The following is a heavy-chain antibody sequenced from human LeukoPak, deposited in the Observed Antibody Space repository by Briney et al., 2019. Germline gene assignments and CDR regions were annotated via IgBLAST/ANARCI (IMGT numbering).Heavy chain of an antibody. V-gene: IGHV4-4*07. CDR3: ARDEARTGYIHY. J-gene: IGHJ4*02. CDR1: GGSLSSYY. D-gene: IGHD3-9*01. CDR2: TYISGTT. Sequence: SDTLSLTCTVSGGSLSSYYWSWVRQTAAKGLEWIGRTYISGTTNYNPSLKSRVTMSLDTSKNQLSLRLTSVTAADTAVYYCARDEARTGYIHYWGQGTLITVSS.